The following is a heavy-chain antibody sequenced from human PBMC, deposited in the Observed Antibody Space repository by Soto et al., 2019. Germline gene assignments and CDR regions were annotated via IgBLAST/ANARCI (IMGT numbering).Heavy chain of an antibody. J-gene: IGHJ1*01. CDR1: GVSVSRDYQ. CDR3: ARAWDF. D-gene: IGHD1-26*01. Sequence: TLSLTCTVAGVSVSRDYQWIWIRQPPGKGLEWIVHISYSGSPYYHPSLRSRLSISVDTSKNQFSLKVKSVTAADTDVYYCARAWDFWGQGTLVTVSS. V-gene: IGHV4-30-4*01. CDR2: ISYSGSP.